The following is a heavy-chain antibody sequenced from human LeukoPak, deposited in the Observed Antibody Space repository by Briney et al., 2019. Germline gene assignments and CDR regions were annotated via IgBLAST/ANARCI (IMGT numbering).Heavy chain of an antibody. CDR1: GYTFTGYY. CDR3: AREDGGYSYGYLYYFDY. V-gene: IGHV1-2*02. CDR2: INPNSGGT. D-gene: IGHD5-18*01. J-gene: IGHJ4*02. Sequence: GASVKVSCKASGYTFTGYYMHWVRPAPGQGLAWMGWINPNSGGTNYAQKFQGRVTMTRDTSISTAYMELSRLRSDDTAVYYCAREDGGYSYGYLYYFDYWGQGTLVTVSS.